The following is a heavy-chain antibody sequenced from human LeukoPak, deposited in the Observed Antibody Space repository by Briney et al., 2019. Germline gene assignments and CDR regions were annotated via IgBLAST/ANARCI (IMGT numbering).Heavy chain of an antibody. D-gene: IGHD2-15*01. Sequence: GASVKVSCKASGYTFTGNHVHWVRQAPGQGLEWMGWIDPNSGGTKYAQKFQDRVTMTSDTTISTAYMELIGLRSDDTAVDFCAKEADIESFDLWGRGTLVTVSS. V-gene: IGHV1-2*02. CDR2: IDPNSGGT. J-gene: IGHJ2*01. CDR1: GYTFTGNH. CDR3: AKEADIESFDL.